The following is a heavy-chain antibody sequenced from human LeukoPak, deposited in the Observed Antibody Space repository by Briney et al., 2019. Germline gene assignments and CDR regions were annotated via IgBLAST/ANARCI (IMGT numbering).Heavy chain of an antibody. CDR3: ASGSSSDWYRGSDY. D-gene: IGHD6-19*01. J-gene: IGHJ4*02. CDR1: GFTFGSYW. CDR2: IKQDGSER. Sequence: GGSLRLSCAASGFTFGSYWMSWVRQAPGKGLEWVANIKQDGSERYYVDSVKGRFTISRDNAKNSLSLEMNSLRAEDTAVYYCASGSSSDWYRGSDYWGQGTLVTVSS. V-gene: IGHV3-7*02.